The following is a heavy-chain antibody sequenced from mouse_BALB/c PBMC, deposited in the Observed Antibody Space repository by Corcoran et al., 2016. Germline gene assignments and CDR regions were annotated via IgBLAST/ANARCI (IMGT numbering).Heavy chain of an antibody. V-gene: IGHV3-6*02. Sequence: DVQLQESGPGLVKPSQSLSLTCSVTGYSFTSGYYWNWIRQFPGNKLEWMGYISYDGSNNYNPSLKNRISITRDTSKNQFFLKLNSVTTEDTATYYCARVDGNYWAMDYWGQGTSVTVSS. CDR2: ISYDGSN. CDR3: ARVDGNYWAMDY. D-gene: IGHD2-1*01. CDR1: GYSFTSGYY. J-gene: IGHJ4*01.